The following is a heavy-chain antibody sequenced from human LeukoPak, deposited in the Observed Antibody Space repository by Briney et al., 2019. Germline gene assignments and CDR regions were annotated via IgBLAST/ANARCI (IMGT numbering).Heavy chain of an antibody. D-gene: IGHD3-9*01. CDR2: MSGSGGGT. V-gene: IGHV3-23*01. J-gene: IGHJ6*02. CDR3: ARYPGYPGYYYYGMDV. Sequence: GGSLSLSCAVSGLTLSNYGMRWVRQAPGKGLEWVAGMSGSGGGTNCADSVKGRFTISRDNAKNSLYLQMNSLRAEDTAVYYCARYPGYPGYYYYGMDVWGQGTTVTVSS. CDR1: GLTLSNYG.